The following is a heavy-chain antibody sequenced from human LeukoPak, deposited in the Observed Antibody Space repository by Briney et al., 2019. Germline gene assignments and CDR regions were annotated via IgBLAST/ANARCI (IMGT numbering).Heavy chain of an antibody. CDR3: AREGFTATGVNYYYHMDV. CDR1: GYTFTGYY. V-gene: IGHV1-18*04. D-gene: IGHD5-18*01. Sequence: ASMKVSCKASGYTFTGYYMHWVRQAPGQGLEWMGWISAYNGASNYAQKLQGRVTMTTDASTDTVYMELRSLRSDDTAVYFCAREGFTATGVNYYYHMDVWGEGTSVTVSS. J-gene: IGHJ6*03. CDR2: ISAYNGAS.